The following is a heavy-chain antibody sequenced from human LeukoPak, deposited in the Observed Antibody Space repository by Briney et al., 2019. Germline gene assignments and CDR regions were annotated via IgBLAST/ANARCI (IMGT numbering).Heavy chain of an antibody. Sequence: SETLSLTCTVSGGSISSGGYYWSWIRQPPGKGLEWIGYIYYSGSTNYNPSLKSRVTISVDTSKNQFSLKLSSVTAADTAVYYCARSGSYSYNWFDPWGQGTLVTVSS. V-gene: IGHV4-61*08. CDR3: ARSGSYSYNWFDP. J-gene: IGHJ5*02. D-gene: IGHD1-26*01. CDR2: IYYSGST. CDR1: GGSISSGGYY.